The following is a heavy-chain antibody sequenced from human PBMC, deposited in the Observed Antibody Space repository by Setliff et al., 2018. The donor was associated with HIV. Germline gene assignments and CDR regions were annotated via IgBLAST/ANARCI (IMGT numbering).Heavy chain of an antibody. Sequence: ASVKVSCKAAGYSFHSYGLSWVRLAPGQGLEWMGWISPYNGNTNYAQRFQGRLTMTTDTSTITAYMELRSLRSDDTAVYYCARVRERIGVTGTDDAFDIWGQGTAVTVS. D-gene: IGHD3-3*01. CDR2: ISPYNGNT. CDR1: GYSFHSYG. J-gene: IGHJ3*02. CDR3: ARVRERIGVTGTDDAFDI. V-gene: IGHV1-18*01.